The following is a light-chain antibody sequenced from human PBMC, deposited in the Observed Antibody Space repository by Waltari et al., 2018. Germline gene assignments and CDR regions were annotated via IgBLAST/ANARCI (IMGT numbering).Light chain of an antibody. CDR3: AAWDDSLSGVV. Sequence: QSVLTQPPSVSEAPRQRVTISCSGTSSHIGNNAGNSYQQLPGKAPKLLIYYDDLLPSGVSDRFSGSKSGTSASLAISGLQSEDEADYYCAAWDDSLSGVVFGGGTKLTVL. J-gene: IGLJ2*01. CDR2: YDD. V-gene: IGLV1-36*01. CDR1: SSHIGNNA.